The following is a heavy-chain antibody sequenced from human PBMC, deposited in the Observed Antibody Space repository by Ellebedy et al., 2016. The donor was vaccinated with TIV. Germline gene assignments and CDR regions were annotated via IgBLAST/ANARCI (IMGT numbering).Heavy chain of an antibody. CDR3: ARGGSTVRGVIGY. J-gene: IGHJ4*02. Sequence: MPSETLSLTCTLPGASIPTEAYYWSSIRQYPGQGLEWIGFSAYSGSTNYNASLKGRVEISIDKSTNQFSLKLTSVTAADTAVYFCARGGSTVRGVIGYWGQGTLVTVSS. D-gene: IGHD3-10*01. V-gene: IGHV4-31*03. CDR2: SAYSGST. CDR1: GASIPTEAYY.